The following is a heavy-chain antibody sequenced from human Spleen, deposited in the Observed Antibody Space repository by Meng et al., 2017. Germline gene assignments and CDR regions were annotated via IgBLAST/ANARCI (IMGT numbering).Heavy chain of an antibody. Sequence: GSLRLSCTVSGGSVSSGSYYWSWIRQPPGKGLEWIGYIYYSGSTNYNPSLKSRVTISVDTSKNQFSLKLSSVTAADTAVYYCARDSQPGSQGPWGQGTLVTVSS. D-gene: IGHD1-14*01. CDR1: GGSVSSGSYY. J-gene: IGHJ5*02. V-gene: IGHV4-61*01. CDR2: IYYSGST. CDR3: ARDSQPGSQGP.